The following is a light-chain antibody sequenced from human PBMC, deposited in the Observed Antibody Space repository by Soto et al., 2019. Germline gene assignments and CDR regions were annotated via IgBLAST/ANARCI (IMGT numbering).Light chain of an antibody. J-gene: IGLJ2*01. CDR1: NSDLGSSNA. CDR2: EGS. Sequence: QSALTQPASVSGSPGQSIIISCTGTNSDLGSSNAVSWYQQHPGKTPKLMLYEGSKRPSGVSNRFSGSQSGNTASLTISGLQTEDEADYYCCSYAGYSTFTVFGGGTQLTVL. CDR3: CSYAGYSTFTV. V-gene: IGLV2-23*03.